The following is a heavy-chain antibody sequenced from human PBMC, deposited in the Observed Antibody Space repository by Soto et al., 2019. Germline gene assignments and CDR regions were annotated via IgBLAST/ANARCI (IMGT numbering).Heavy chain of an antibody. CDR3: ARDRDYYGSGSYFIDFYYYYYGMDV. J-gene: IGHJ6*02. CDR1: GFTFSSYA. V-gene: IGHV3-30-3*01. Sequence: PGGSLRLSCAASGFTFSSYAMHWVRQAPGKGLEWVAVISYDGSNKYYADSVKGRFTISRDNSKNTLYLQMNSLRAEDTAVYYCARDRDYYGSGSYFIDFYYYYYGMDVWGQGTTVTVSS. CDR2: ISYDGSNK. D-gene: IGHD3-10*01.